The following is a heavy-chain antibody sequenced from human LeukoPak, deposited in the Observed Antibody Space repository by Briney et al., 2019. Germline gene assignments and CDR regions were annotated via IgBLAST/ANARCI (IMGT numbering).Heavy chain of an antibody. V-gene: IGHV4-4*07. Sequence: PSETLSLTCTVSGGSISSYYWSWIRQPPGKGLEWIGRIYTSGSTNYNPSLKSRVTMSVDTSKTQFSLKLSSVTAPDTAVYYCARDGVSGYGDYRVPYDMDVWGQGTTVTVSS. D-gene: IGHD4-17*01. CDR3: ARDGVSGYGDYRVPYDMDV. J-gene: IGHJ6*02. CDR1: GGSISSYY. CDR2: IYTSGST.